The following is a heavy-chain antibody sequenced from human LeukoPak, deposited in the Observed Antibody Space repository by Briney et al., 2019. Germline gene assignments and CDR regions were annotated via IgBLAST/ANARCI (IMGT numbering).Heavy chain of an antibody. CDR2: INPNSDGT. V-gene: IGHV1-2*02. CDR3: ARDSGERGSGSYLIAY. D-gene: IGHD3-10*01. J-gene: IGHJ4*02. CDR1: GYTFTSYG. Sequence: ASGKVSCKASGYTFTSYGISWGRQAPGQGLEWRGWINPNSDGTNYAQKFQGRVPMTRHTSISTAYMQLSRLRSDDTAVYYCARDSGERGSGSYLIAYWGQGTLVTVSS.